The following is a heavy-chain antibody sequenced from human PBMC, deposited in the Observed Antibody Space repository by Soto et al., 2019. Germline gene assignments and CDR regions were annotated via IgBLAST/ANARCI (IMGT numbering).Heavy chain of an antibody. D-gene: IGHD3-10*01. CDR3: ARDGYDGSGSPYPAY. CDR1: GGSMSEYF. V-gene: IGHV4-59*01. Sequence: SETLSLTCSVSGGSMSEYFWSWIRQSPERGLEWIGYAYYLGSTDYNPSLKSRVTISVDTSKRQFYLRLSSVTAADAAIYYCARDGYDGSGSPYPAYWGPGTQVTVSS. CDR2: AYYLGST. J-gene: IGHJ4*02.